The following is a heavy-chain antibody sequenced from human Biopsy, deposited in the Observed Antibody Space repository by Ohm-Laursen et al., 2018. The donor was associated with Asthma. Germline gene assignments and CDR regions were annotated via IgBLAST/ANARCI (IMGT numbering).Heavy chain of an antibody. Sequence: LRLSCTASGFSFDDCAMHWVRQHPGKGLEWIGYINYSGSTFYSPSLESRVTVSVDTSKNQFSLKLSSVTAADTAVYYCARDLSGYCTSSACYGFDSWGQGTLVTVSS. D-gene: IGHD2-8*01. V-gene: IGHV4-31*02. CDR2: INYSGST. J-gene: IGHJ5*01. CDR3: ARDLSGYCTSSACYGFDS. CDR1: GFSFDDCA.